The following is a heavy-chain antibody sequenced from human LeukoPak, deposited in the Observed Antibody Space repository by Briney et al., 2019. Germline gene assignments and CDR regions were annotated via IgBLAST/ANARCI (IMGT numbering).Heavy chain of an antibody. V-gene: IGHV3-23*05. CDR1: GFIFNSYA. Sequence: SGGSLRLSCAASGFIFNSYAMNWVRQAPGKGLEWVSVIDASGTNIESADSVKGRFTISRDNSKKTLYLQMSRLRVEDTAVYYCSKAKVSVLTYLVWFPWDWGQGTLVTVSS. CDR2: IDASGTNI. J-gene: IGHJ4*02. CDR3: SKAKVSVLTYLVWFPWD. D-gene: IGHD3/OR15-3a*01.